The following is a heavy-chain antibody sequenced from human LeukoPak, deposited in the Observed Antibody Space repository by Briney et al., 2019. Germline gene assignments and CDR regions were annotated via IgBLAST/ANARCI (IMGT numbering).Heavy chain of an antibody. CDR3: AKDTVKVTTIRRVPHYMDV. D-gene: IGHD5-12*01. J-gene: IGHJ6*03. V-gene: IGHV3-23*01. CDR1: GFTFSNYA. CDR2: LSGSGGNT. Sequence: PGGSLRLSCAASGFTFSNYAMSWVRQAPGKGLEWVSSLSGSGGNTYYADSVKGRFIISRDNSKNTLYLQMNSLRAEDTALYYCAKDTVKVTTIRRVPHYMDVWGKGTTVTISS.